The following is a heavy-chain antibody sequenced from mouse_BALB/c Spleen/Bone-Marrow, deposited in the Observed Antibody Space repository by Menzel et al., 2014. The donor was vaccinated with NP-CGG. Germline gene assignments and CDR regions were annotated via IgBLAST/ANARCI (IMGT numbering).Heavy chain of an antibody. CDR3: AREGKLGRDYFDY. J-gene: IGHJ2*01. D-gene: IGHD4-1*01. CDR1: GYTFTSSW. Sequence: VQLQQSGAELAKPGASVKMSCKASGYTFTSSWMHWIQQRPGQGLEWIGYINPSTAYAEYNQKFKDKATLTADKSSSTAYMQLSSLTSEDSAVYYCAREGKLGRDYFDYWGQGTTPTVSS. V-gene: IGHV1-7*01. CDR2: INPSTAYA.